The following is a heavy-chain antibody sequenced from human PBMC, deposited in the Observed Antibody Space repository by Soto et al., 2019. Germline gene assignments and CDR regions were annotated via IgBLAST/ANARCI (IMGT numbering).Heavy chain of an antibody. Sequence: EVQLLESGGGLVQPGGSLRLSCAASGFTFSSYAMSWVRQAPGKGLEWVSAITNNGDDTFHADSVKRRFTISRDNSKNTLYLQMNSLRVEDTAVYYCAKGSSDRRPYFFDYWGQGTLVTVSS. D-gene: IGHD3-22*01. V-gene: IGHV3-23*01. CDR1: GFTFSSYA. CDR3: AKGSSDRRPYFFDY. CDR2: ITNNGDDT. J-gene: IGHJ4*02.